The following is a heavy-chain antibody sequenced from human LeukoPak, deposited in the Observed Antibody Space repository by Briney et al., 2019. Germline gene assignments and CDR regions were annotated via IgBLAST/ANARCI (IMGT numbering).Heavy chain of an antibody. CDR1: GYTFTSYG. CDR2: ISAYNGNT. V-gene: IGHV1-18*04. CDR3: ARDNLRGVIGDPFDY. J-gene: IGHJ4*02. D-gene: IGHD3-16*02. Sequence: GASVKVSCKASGYTFTSYGISWVRQAPGQGLEWMGWISAYNGNTNYAQKLQGRVTMTTDTSTSTAYMELRSLRSDDPAVYYCARDNLRGVIGDPFDYWGQGTLVTVSP.